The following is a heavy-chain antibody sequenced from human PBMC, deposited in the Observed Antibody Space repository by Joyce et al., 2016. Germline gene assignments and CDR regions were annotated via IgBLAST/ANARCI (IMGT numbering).Heavy chain of an antibody. V-gene: IGHV4-34*01. J-gene: IGHJ3*02. CDR2: INHSGVT. Sequence: QVQLQQWGAGLLKPSETLSLTCGVYGGSLSGFYWSWIRQPPGKGRQWLGEINHSGVTNYNPSLKSRRTSSVDTSKNQVSLRLRSVTAADTGIYYCARGVCVGASCHGAFNIWGQGTMVTVSS. CDR3: ARGVCVGASCHGAFNI. CDR1: GGSLSGFY. D-gene: IGHD2-21*01.